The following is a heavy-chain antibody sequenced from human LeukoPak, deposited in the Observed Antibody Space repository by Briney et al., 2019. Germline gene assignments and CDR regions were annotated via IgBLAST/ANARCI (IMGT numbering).Heavy chain of an antibody. J-gene: IGHJ6*04. V-gene: IGHV1-3*01. CDR1: GYTFTSYA. CDR3: AREYYYGSGSHYKVNYGMDV. CDR2: INAGNGNT. D-gene: IGHD3-10*01. Sequence: ASVKVSCKASGYTFTSYAMHWVRQAPGQRLEWMGWINAGNGNTKYSQKFQGRVTITRDTSASTAYMELSSLRSEDTAVYYCAREYYYGSGSHYKVNYGMDVWGKGTTVTVSS.